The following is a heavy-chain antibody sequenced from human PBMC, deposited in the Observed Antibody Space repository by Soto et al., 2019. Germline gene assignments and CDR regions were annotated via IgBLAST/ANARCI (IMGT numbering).Heavy chain of an antibody. D-gene: IGHD2-2*01. Sequence: SETLSLTCAVYGGSFSGYYWSWIRQPPGKGLEWIGEINHSGSTNYNPSLKSRVTISVDTSKNQFSLKLSSVTAADTAVYYCARGSTRYCSRTSCYRNINNNWFDPWGQGTLVTSPQ. J-gene: IGHJ5*02. CDR3: ARGSTRYCSRTSCYRNINNNWFDP. CDR2: INHSGST. CDR1: GGSFSGYY. V-gene: IGHV4-34*01.